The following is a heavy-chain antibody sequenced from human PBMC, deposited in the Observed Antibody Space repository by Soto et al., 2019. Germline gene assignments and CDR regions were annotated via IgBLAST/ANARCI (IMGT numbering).Heavy chain of an antibody. V-gene: IGHV1-69*05. CDR2: IIPIFGTA. CDR1: GGTFSSYA. D-gene: IGHD6-13*01. Sequence: SVKVSCKASGGTFSSYAISWVRQAPGQGLEWMGGIIPIFGTANYAQKLQGRVTMTTDTSTSTAYMELRSLRSDDTAVYYCARDGYSTNFAYWGQGTLVTVCS. J-gene: IGHJ4*02. CDR3: ARDGYSTNFAY.